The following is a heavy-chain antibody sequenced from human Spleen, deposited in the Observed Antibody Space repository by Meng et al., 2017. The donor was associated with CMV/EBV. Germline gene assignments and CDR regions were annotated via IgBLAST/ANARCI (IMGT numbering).Heavy chain of an antibody. J-gene: IGHJ4*02. Sequence: GESLKISCAASGFSFSDYGMHWVRQAPGKGLEWLTFIQFDGNNKYYGDSVKGRFTISRDNSKNTVSLQMNSLRAEDTAVYYCAKDWGRYCRGISCYRSYFDSWGQGTLVTVSS. CDR2: IQFDGNNK. CDR1: GFSFSDYG. D-gene: IGHD2-2*01. V-gene: IGHV3-30*02. CDR3: AKDWGRYCRGISCYRSYFDS.